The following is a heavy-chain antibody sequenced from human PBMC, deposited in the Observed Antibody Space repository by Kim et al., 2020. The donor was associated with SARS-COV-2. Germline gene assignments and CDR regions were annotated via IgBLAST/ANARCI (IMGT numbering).Heavy chain of an antibody. CDR3: TTDHGREYQLLNYYYMDV. CDR2: IKSKTDGGTT. D-gene: IGHD2-2*01. V-gene: IGHV3-15*01. J-gene: IGHJ6*03. CDR1: GFTFSNAW. Sequence: GGSLRLSCAASGFTFSNAWMSWVRQAPGKGLEWVGRIKSKTDGGTTDYAAPVKGRFTISRDDSKNTLYLQMNSLKTEDTAVYYCTTDHGREYQLLNYYYMDVWGKGTTVTVSS.